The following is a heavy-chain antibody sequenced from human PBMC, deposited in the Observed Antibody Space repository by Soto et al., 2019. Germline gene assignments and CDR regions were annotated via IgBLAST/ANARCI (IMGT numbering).Heavy chain of an antibody. Sequence: PGASLKISCKASGYTFSVYWIGWVRQMPGKGLEWMGRIDPSDSYTNYSPSFQGHVTISADKSISTAYLQWSSLKASNTAMYYCARSIAVAEYSGTAFDIWGQGTMVTVSS. CDR1: GYTFSVYW. J-gene: IGHJ3*02. V-gene: IGHV5-10-1*01. CDR2: IDPSDSYT. CDR3: ARSIAVAEYSGTAFDI. D-gene: IGHD6-19*01.